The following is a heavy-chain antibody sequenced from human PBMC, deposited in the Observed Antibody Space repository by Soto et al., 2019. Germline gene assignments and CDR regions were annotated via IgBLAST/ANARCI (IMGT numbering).Heavy chain of an antibody. J-gene: IGHJ4*02. Sequence: GVSLRVSCAASGFNFSNFARSWVRTAPGKGLEWVSVISGGGGTTYYADSVKGRFTISRDNSKNTLHLQMDSLRAEDTALYYCAKAMSTPSRPRNYFDYWGQGTLVTVSS. CDR2: ISGGGGTT. V-gene: IGHV3-23*01. CDR1: GFNFSNFA. CDR3: AKAMSTPSRPRNYFDY. D-gene: IGHD6-6*01.